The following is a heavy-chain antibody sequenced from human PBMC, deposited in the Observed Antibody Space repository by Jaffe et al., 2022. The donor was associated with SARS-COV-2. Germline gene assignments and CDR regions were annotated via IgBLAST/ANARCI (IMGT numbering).Heavy chain of an antibody. CDR3: AKVGYLGIYDSSGYYHPYFDY. CDR2: ISGSGGST. V-gene: IGHV3-23*01. Sequence: EVQLLESGGGLVQPGGSLRLSCAASGFTFSSYAMSWVRQAPGKGLEWVSAISGSGGSTYYADSVKGRFTISRDNSKNTLYLQMNSLRAEDTAVYYCAKVGYLGIYDSSGYYHPYFDYWGQGTLVTVSS. J-gene: IGHJ4*02. CDR1: GFTFSSYA. D-gene: IGHD3-22*01.